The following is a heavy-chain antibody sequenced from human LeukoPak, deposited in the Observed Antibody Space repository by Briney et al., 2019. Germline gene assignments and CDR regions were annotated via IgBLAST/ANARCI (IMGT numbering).Heavy chain of an antibody. J-gene: IGHJ4*02. CDR3: ANPRYDSSGYYYVD. V-gene: IGHV1-3*01. Sequence: GASVNVSCKASGYTFTDXTMHWLRQAPGQRLEXXXXINGGSGNTKXXXXXXXXXTITRDTSASTAYMELSSLRSEDTAVYYCANPRYDSSGYYYVDWGQGTLVTVSS. CDR2: INGGSGNT. D-gene: IGHD3-22*01. CDR1: GYTFTDXT.